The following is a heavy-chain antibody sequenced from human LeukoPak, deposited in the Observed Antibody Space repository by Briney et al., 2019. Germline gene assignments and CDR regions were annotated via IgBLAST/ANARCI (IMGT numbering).Heavy chain of an antibody. CDR3: ASDRVSYYGSGSYYSQNPFDI. CDR2: IYSGGST. J-gene: IGHJ3*02. D-gene: IGHD3-10*01. CDR1: GFTVSSNY. Sequence: QPGGSLRLSCAASGFTVSSNYMSWVRQAPGKGLEWVSVIYSGGSTYYADSVKGRFTISRDNSKNTLYLQMNSLRAEDTAVYYCASDRVSYYGSGSYYSQNPFDIWGQGTMVTVSS. V-gene: IGHV3-66*01.